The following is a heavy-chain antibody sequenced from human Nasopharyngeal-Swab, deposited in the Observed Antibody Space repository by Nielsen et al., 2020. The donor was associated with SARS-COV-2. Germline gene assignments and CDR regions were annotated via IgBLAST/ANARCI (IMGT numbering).Heavy chain of an antibody. V-gene: IGHV4-39*01. CDR3: ARHDDSGYYDWFDP. D-gene: IGHD3-22*01. J-gene: IGHJ5*02. CDR1: GGSISSSSYY. CDR2: IYYSGST. Sequence: SETLSLTYTVSGGSISSSSYYWGWIRQPPGKGLEWIGSIYYSGSTYYNPSLKSRVTISVDTSKNQFSLKLSSVTAADTAVYYCARHDDSGYYDWFDPWGQGTLVTVSS.